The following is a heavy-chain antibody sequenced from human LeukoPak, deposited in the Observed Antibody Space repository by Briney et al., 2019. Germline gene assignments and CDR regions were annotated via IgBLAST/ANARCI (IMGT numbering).Heavy chain of an antibody. Sequence: GGSLRLSCAASGFTFSSYAMCWVRQAPRKGLEWVSFISGTGDSTYYADSVKGRLTISRDNSKNTLYLQMNSLRVEDTAVYYCAKDRPGSFDIWGQGTMVTVSP. V-gene: IGHV3-23*01. CDR1: GFTFSSYA. CDR2: ISGTGDST. CDR3: AKDRPGSFDI. J-gene: IGHJ3*02.